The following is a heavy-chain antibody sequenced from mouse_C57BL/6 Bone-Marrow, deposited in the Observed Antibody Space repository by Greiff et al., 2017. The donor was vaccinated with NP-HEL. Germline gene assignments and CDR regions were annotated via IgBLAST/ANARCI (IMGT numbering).Heavy chain of an antibody. Sequence: QVQLQQSGAELARPGASVKLSCKASGYTFTSYGISWVKQRTGQGLEWIGEIYPRSGNTYYNEKFKGKATLTADKSSSTAYMELRSLTSEDSAVYFCARWGLRRIYWGQGTLVTVSA. V-gene: IGHV1-81*01. J-gene: IGHJ3*01. D-gene: IGHD2-4*01. CDR3: ARWGLRRIY. CDR2: IYPRSGNT. CDR1: GYTFTSYG.